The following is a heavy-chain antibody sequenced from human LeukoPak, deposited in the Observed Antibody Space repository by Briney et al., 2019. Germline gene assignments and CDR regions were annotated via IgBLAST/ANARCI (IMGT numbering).Heavy chain of an antibody. Sequence: GGSLRLSCAASGFTFSSHGMHWVRQAPGKGLEWVALITYDGYYKYYSDSVEGRFTISSDTSKNTLYLQMNSLRAEDMAVYYCARDLSPVVRASPMGYWGQGTPVTVSS. V-gene: IGHV3-30*03. J-gene: IGHJ4*02. CDR1: GFTFSSHG. CDR2: ITYDGYYK. CDR3: ARDLSPVVRASPMGY. D-gene: IGHD3-10*01.